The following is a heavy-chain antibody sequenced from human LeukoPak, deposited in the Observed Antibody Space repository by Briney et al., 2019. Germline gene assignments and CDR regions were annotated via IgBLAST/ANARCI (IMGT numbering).Heavy chain of an antibody. CDR1: GYSISSGYY. V-gene: IGHV4-38-2*02. CDR3: ARDRLSNAYYDFWSGTQEDY. D-gene: IGHD3-3*01. Sequence: SETLSLTCTVSGYSISSGYYWGWIRQPPGKGLEWIGSIYHSGSTYYNPSLKSRVTISVDTSKNQFSLKLSSVTAADTAVYYCARDRLSNAYYDFWSGTQEDYWGQGTLVTVSS. CDR2: IYHSGST. J-gene: IGHJ4*02.